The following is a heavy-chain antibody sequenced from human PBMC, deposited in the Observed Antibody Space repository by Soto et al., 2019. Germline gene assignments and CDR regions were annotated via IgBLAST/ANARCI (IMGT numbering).Heavy chain of an antibody. J-gene: IGHJ6*03. CDR2: IYYSGST. Sequence: SETLSLTCTVSGGSIFNYYWSWIRQPPGKGLEWIGYIYYSGSTNYNPSLKSRVTISVDTSKNQFSLKLRSVTATDTALYYCAREKGHYYYYMDVWGKGTTVTVSS. CDR1: GGSIFNYY. V-gene: IGHV4-59*01. CDR3: AREKGHYYYYMDV.